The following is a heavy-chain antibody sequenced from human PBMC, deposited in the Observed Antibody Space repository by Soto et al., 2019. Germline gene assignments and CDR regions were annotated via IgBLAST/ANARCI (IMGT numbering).Heavy chain of an antibody. D-gene: IGHD5-18*01. CDR3: ATVGYSYGYNFDY. Sequence: PSETLSLTCAVYCGAFSSYYWSWIRQPPGKGLEWIGEINHSGSTNYNPSLKSRVTMSVDTSKNQFSLKLSSVTAADTAVYYCATVGYSYGYNFDYWGQXTLVTVSS. J-gene: IGHJ4*02. V-gene: IGHV4-34*01. CDR1: CGAFSSYY. CDR2: INHSGST.